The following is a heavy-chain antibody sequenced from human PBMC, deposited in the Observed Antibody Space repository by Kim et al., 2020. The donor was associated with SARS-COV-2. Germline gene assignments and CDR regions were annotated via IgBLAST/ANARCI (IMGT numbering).Heavy chain of an antibody. J-gene: IGHJ6*02. Sequence: GGSLRLSCAASGFTFSGYRMNWVRQAPGKGLEWVSHIKEDGSDKQYVDSVKGRFTISRDNSKNSLYLQMNSLRAEDTAVYFCARASPPTVVRGAIIYYYGMTVWGQGTTVTVS. CDR1: GFTFSGYR. CDR2: IKEDGSDK. V-gene: IGHV3-7*01. CDR3: ARASPPTVVRGAIIYYYGMTV. D-gene: IGHD3-10*01.